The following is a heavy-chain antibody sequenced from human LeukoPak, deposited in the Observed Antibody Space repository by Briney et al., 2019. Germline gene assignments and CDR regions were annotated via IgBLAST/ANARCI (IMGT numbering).Heavy chain of an antibody. J-gene: IGHJ4*02. V-gene: IGHV3-74*01. CDR3: VRDRVGPDY. CDR2: ITDDATT. Sequence: GGSLRLSCAASGFTFSNYNMNWVRQAPGAGLVWVSRITDDATTTYAGSVRGRFTISRDNAKNILYLQMNSLRAEDTAVYYCVRDRVGPDYWGQGTLVTVSS. D-gene: IGHD1-26*01. CDR1: GFTFSNYN.